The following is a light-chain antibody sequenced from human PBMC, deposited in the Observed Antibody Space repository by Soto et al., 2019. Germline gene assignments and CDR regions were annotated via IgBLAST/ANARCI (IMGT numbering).Light chain of an antibody. CDR1: QSISSY. CDR2: AAS. Sequence: DIQMTQSPSSLSASVGDRVTITCRANQSISSYLNWYQQKLGKAPKLLIYAASSLQSGVPSRFSGSGSGTDFTLTISSLQPEDFATYYCQQSYTSTFGGGTKVEIK. J-gene: IGKJ4*01. V-gene: IGKV1-39*01. CDR3: QQSYTST.